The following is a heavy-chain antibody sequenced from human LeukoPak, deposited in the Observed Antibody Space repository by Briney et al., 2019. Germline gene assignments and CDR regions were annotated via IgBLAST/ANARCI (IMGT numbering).Heavy chain of an antibody. CDR1: GFTVSSSY. V-gene: IGHV3-15*01. D-gene: IGHD6-19*01. Sequence: EGSLRLSCAASGFTVSSSYMSWVRQVPGKGLEWVGRIKSKTDGGTTDYAAPVKARFTISRDDSKNTLYLHMNSLKTEDAGVYFCATAVAVGLGYFQHWGQGTQVTVSS. CDR2: IKSKTDGGTT. CDR3: ATAVAVGLGYFQH. J-gene: IGHJ1*01.